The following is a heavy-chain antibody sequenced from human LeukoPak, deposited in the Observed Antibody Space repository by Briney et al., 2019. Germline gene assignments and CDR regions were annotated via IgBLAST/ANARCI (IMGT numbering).Heavy chain of an antibody. J-gene: IGHJ4*02. D-gene: IGHD1-14*01. Sequence: PGGSLRLSCAASGFTFSDYYMSWIRQASGKGLEWVSHISGSGGTIYYADSVKARFTISRDNAKNSLYLQMNSLRAEDTAMYYCARESGTGEDSWGQGTLVTVSS. CDR2: ISGSGGTI. CDR1: GFTFSDYY. V-gene: IGHV3-11*01. CDR3: ARESGTGEDS.